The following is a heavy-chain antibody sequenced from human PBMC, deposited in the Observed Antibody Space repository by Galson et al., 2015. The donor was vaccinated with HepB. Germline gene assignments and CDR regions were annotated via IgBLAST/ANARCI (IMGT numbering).Heavy chain of an antibody. Sequence: SLRLSCAASGFTFSLYTMNWVRQAPDKGLEWVANISYNRKNRYYADSVKGRFTISGDSSMNTLYLHMNSLTPEDTASYYCARGGEVDDSTPSAYYYNPMDVWGQGTTVFVSS. CDR1: GFTFSLYT. V-gene: IGHV3-30*04. CDR3: ARGGEVDDSTPSAYYYNPMDV. CDR2: ISYNRKNR. J-gene: IGHJ6*02. D-gene: IGHD3-16*01.